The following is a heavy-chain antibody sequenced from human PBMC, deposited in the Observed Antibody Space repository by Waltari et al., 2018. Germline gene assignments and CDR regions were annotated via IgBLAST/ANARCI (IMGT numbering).Heavy chain of an antibody. D-gene: IGHD1-26*01. J-gene: IGHJ4*02. CDR2: IYYSGST. CDR3: ARHQVGVTPFDY. V-gene: IGHV4-39*07. CDR1: GGSISIDTAY. Sequence: QLQLQESGPGLVKPSETLSLSCTVPGGSISIDTAYCGWYRRPPGKGLEWFGTIYYSGSTQYNPSLKSRVTISIDTSKNQFSLKLNSVTAADTAVYYCARHQVGVTPFDYWGQGILVTVSS.